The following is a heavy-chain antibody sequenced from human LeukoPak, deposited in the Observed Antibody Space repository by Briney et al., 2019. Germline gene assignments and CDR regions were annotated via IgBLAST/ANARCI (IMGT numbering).Heavy chain of an antibody. CDR1: GGSISSYY. Sequence: SETLSLTCTVSGGSISSYYWSWIRQPPGKGLEWIGYIYYSGSTNYNPSLKSRVTISVDTSKNQFSLKLSSVTAADTAVYYCARAGVWPVDYWGQGILVTVSS. J-gene: IGHJ4*02. CDR3: ARAGVWPVDY. CDR2: IYYSGST. V-gene: IGHV4-59*01. D-gene: IGHD3-10*01.